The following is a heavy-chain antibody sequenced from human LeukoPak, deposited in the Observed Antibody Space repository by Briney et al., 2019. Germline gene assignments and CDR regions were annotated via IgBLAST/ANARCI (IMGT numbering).Heavy chain of an antibody. CDR2: IYPGDSDT. J-gene: IGHJ5*02. Sequence: GESLKISCKGSGYSFTSYWIGWVRQMPGKGLEWMGIIYPGDSDTRYSPSFQGQVTISADKSISTAYLQWSSLKASDTAMYYCATENYDSSGYYSNWFDPWGQGILVTVSS. CDR3: ATENYDSSGYYSNWFDP. CDR1: GYSFTSYW. D-gene: IGHD3-22*01. V-gene: IGHV5-51*01.